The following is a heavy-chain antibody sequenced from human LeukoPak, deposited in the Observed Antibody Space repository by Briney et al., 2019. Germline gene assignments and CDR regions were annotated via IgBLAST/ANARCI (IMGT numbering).Heavy chain of an antibody. V-gene: IGHV4-38-2*01. CDR1: GYSISSGYY. CDR3: ARGRVGATKPYDC. D-gene: IGHD1-26*01. CDR2: IYHSGST. J-gene: IGHJ4*02. Sequence: PSETLSLTCAVSGYSISSGYYWGWIRQPPGKGLEWIGSIYHSGSTYYNPSLKSRVTISVDTSKNQFSLKLSSVTAADTAVYYCARGRVGATKPYDCWGQGTLVTVSS.